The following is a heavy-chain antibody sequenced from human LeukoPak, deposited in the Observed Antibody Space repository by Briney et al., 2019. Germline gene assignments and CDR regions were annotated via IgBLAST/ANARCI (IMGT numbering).Heavy chain of an antibody. J-gene: IGHJ6*02. D-gene: IGHD6-19*01. Sequence: GASVKVSCKASGYTFTTYDINWVRQASGQGLEWMGWMNPNSGNTGYAQKFQGRVTMTRNTSTTTACMELNSLRSEDTAVYYCASEQWLKREGVYYYYGVAVWGQGTTVTVSS. V-gene: IGHV1-8*01. CDR1: GYTFTTYD. CDR3: ASEQWLKREGVYYYYGVAV. CDR2: MNPNSGNT.